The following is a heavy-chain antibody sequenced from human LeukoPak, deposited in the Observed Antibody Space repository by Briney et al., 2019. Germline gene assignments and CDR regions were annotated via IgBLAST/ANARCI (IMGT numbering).Heavy chain of an antibody. CDR3: AREGGLIIPFDY. V-gene: IGHV3-21*01. CDR1: GFTFSSYS. J-gene: IGHJ4*02. CDR2: ISSSSSYI. D-gene: IGHD3/OR15-3a*01. Sequence: GGSLRLSCAASGFTFSSYSMNWVRQAPGKRLEWVSSISSSSSYIYYADSVKGRFTISRDNAKNSLYLQMNSLRAEDTAVYYCAREGGLIIPFDYWGQGTLVTVSS.